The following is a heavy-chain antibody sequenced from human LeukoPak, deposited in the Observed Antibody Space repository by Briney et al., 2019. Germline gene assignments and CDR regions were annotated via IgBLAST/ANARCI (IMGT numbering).Heavy chain of an antibody. CDR1: GYTFTSYG. CDR2: ISAYNGNT. D-gene: IGHD6-19*01. V-gene: IGHV1-18*01. CDR3: ARDLGISGWYAPPLGYFDY. Sequence: ASVEVSCKASGYTFTSYGISWVRQAPGQGLEWMGWISAYNGNTNYAQKLQGRVTMTTDTSTSTAYMELRSLRSDDTAVYYCARDLGISGWYAPPLGYFDYWGQGTLVTVSS. J-gene: IGHJ4*02.